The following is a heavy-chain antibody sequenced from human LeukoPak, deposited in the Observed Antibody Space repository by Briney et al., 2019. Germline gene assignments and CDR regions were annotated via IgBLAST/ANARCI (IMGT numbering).Heavy chain of an antibody. D-gene: IGHD4-17*01. J-gene: IGHJ3*01. V-gene: IGHV1-24*01. Sequence: ASVKVSCKISGSTLNELSIHWVRQAPGKGLEWMGSFDPEHGATSETQRFKGRITMTEDSVRVTSYLEVTRLTSEDTAVYFCAAAGPLTYDDGDSVFAFDVWGQGTLVTVSS. CDR3: AAAGPLTYDDGDSVFAFDV. CDR1: GSTLNELS. CDR2: FDPEHGAT.